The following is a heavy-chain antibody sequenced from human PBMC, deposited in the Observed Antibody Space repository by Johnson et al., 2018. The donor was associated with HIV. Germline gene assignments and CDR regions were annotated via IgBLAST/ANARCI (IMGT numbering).Heavy chain of an antibody. Sequence: MLLVESGGGLVQPGGSLRLSCAASGFTFSSYDMHWVRQGTGKGLEWVSAIGPAGDTYYPGSVKGRFTISRENSKNTLYLQMNSLRAEDTAVYYCAKDSSVLLCFDIWGQGTMVTVSS. CDR3: AKDSSVLLCFDI. CDR1: GFTFSSYD. CDR2: IGPAGDT. D-gene: IGHD3-10*01. V-gene: IGHV3-13*01. J-gene: IGHJ3*02.